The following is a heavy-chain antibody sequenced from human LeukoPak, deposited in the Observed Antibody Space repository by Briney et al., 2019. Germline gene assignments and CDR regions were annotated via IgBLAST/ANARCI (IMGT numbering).Heavy chain of an antibody. CDR1: GGSISSSGYY. CDR2: INYSGTT. Sequence: TSETLSLTYTASGGSISSSGYYWGWIRQPPGKGLEWIASINYSGTTYYNPSLKSRVTISEDRSKNQFSLKLSSVTAADTAVYYCTRLRDGRWLLEYWGQGTLVTVSS. J-gene: IGHJ4*02. CDR3: TRLRDGRWLLEY. D-gene: IGHD5-24*01. V-gene: IGHV4-39*01.